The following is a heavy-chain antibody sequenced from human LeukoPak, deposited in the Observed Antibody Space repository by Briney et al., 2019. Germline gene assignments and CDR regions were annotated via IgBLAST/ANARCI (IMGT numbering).Heavy chain of an antibody. CDR3: ARLTGYCSGGSCYYYYGMDV. Sequence: GASVKVSCKASGGTFSSYAISWVRQAPGQGLEWMGGIIPIFGTANYAQKFQGRVTITADESTSTAYMELSSLRSEDTAVYYCARLTGYCSGGSCYYYYGMDVWGKGTTVTVSS. CDR1: GGTFSSYA. J-gene: IGHJ6*04. V-gene: IGHV1-69*13. D-gene: IGHD2-15*01. CDR2: IIPIFGTA.